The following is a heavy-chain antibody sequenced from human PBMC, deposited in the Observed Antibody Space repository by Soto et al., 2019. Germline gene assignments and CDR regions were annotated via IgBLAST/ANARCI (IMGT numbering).Heavy chain of an antibody. CDR2: IIPIFGTA. D-gene: IGHD3-22*01. Sequence: SVKVSCKASGGTFSSYAISWVRQAPGQGLEWMGGIIPIFGTANYAQKFQGRVTITADKSTSTAYMELSSLRSEDTAAYYCAKGSGYQYYFDYWGQGTLVTVSS. J-gene: IGHJ4*02. CDR1: GGTFSSYA. V-gene: IGHV1-69*06. CDR3: AKGSGYQYYFDY.